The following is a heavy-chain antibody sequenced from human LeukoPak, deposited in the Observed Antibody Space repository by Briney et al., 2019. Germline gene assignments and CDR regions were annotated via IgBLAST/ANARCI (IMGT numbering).Heavy chain of an antibody. CDR1: GFTFSSYS. D-gene: IGHD3-10*01. J-gene: IGHJ3*02. Sequence: GGSLRLSCAASGFTFSSYSMNWVRQAPGKGLEWVSNIRSSSSAIYYADSVKGRFTISRDNAKNSLYLQMNSLRVEDTAVYYCARGYYGSDAFDIWGQGTMVTVSS. V-gene: IGHV3-48*01. CDR3: ARGYYGSDAFDI. CDR2: IRSSSSAI.